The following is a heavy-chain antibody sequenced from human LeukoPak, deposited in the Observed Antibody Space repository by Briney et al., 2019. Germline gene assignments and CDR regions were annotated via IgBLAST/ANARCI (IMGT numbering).Heavy chain of an antibody. V-gene: IGHV3-30-3*01. CDR2: ISYDGSNK. CDR3: ARDLRTEAFDI. J-gene: IGHJ3*02. D-gene: IGHD4-17*01. CDR1: GFTFSSYA. Sequence: GSLRLSCAASGFTFSSYAMHWVRQAPGKGLEWVAVISYDGSNKYYADSVKGRFTISRDNSKNTLYLQMNSLRAEDTAVYYCARDLRTEAFDIWGQGTMVTVSS.